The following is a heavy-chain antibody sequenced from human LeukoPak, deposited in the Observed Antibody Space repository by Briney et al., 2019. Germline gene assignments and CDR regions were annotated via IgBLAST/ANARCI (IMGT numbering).Heavy chain of an antibody. CDR3: ARGYCSSTSCFYFDY. V-gene: IGHV1-18*04. D-gene: IGHD2-2*01. Sequence: HGASVKVSCKASGYTFTSYGNSWVRQAPGQGLEWMGWISAYNGNTNYAQKLQGRVTMTTDTSTSTAYMELRSLRSDDTAVYYCARGYCSSTSCFYFDYWGQGTLVTVSS. J-gene: IGHJ4*02. CDR1: GYTFTSYG. CDR2: ISAYNGNT.